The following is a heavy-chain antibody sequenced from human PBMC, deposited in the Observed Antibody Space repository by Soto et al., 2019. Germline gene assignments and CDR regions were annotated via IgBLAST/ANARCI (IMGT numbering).Heavy chain of an antibody. Sequence: GGSLSLSCAASGFTFSGSPIHWVRQASGKGLEWVARIRSKANNFATTFAASVKGRFTISRDDSKNTAYLQMDSLKTEDTAVYYCTRAQTRDCSGGTCYDVNWFDPWGQGTLVTVPS. CDR2: IRSKANNFAT. CDR1: GFTFSGSP. D-gene: IGHD2-15*01. CDR3: TRAQTRDCSGGTCYDVNWFDP. J-gene: IGHJ5*02. V-gene: IGHV3-73*01.